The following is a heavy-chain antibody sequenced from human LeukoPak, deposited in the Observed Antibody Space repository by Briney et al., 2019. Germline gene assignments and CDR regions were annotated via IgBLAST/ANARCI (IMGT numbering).Heavy chain of an antibody. Sequence: GGSLRLSCAASGFTFSNYDMHWVRQAPGKGLEWVAVISYDGSNKYYADSVKGRFTISRDNSKNTLYLQMNSLRAEDTAVYYCARARGSYSLHDAFDIWGQGTMATVSS. J-gene: IGHJ3*02. D-gene: IGHD1-26*01. CDR1: GFTFSNYD. CDR2: ISYDGSNK. CDR3: ARARGSYSLHDAFDI. V-gene: IGHV3-30*19.